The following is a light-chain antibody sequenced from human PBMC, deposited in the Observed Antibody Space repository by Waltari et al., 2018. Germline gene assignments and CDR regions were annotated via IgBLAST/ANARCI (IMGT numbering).Light chain of an antibody. Sequence: QFALPQSASVSGSPGRSFPIPCPGPSNDVGSYNFVSWYQRHPGKAPELLIYEGSKRPSGVSNRCSGSKSGNTASLTISGLQAEDEADYFCCSYASGSTIIFGGGTKLTVL. CDR3: CSYASGSTII. V-gene: IGLV2-23*01. CDR2: EGS. CDR1: SNDVGSYNF. J-gene: IGLJ2*01.